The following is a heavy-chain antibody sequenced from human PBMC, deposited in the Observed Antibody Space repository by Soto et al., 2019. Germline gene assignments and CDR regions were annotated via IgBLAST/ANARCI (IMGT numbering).Heavy chain of an antibody. CDR1: GYTFTSYY. CDR3: ARGGNVLRFFDWLFVFDY. Sequence: ASVKVSCKASGYTFTSYYMHWVRQAPGQGLEWMGIVNPSGGGTTYAQKFQGRVTMTRDTSTSTVYMELSSLRSEDTAVFYCARGGNVLRFFDWLFVFDYWGQGTPVTVSS. CDR2: VNPSGGGT. D-gene: IGHD3-9*01. V-gene: IGHV1-46*03. J-gene: IGHJ4*02.